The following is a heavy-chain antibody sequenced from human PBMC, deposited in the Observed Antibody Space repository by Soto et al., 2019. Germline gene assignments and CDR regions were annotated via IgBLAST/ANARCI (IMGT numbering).Heavy chain of an antibody. CDR1: GGSISSYF. CDR3: ARGRGGTYDAFDI. J-gene: IGHJ3*02. V-gene: IGHV4-59*01. D-gene: IGHD1-26*01. CDR2: IFYSGTT. Sequence: QVQLQESGPRLVKPSETLSLTCTVSGGSISSYFWSWIRQSPGEGLEWIGYIFYSGTTNYSPSLKSRVTMSRGTAKNQYSLNLASVTAAGTAVYYCARGRGGTYDAFDIWGQGTMVTVSS.